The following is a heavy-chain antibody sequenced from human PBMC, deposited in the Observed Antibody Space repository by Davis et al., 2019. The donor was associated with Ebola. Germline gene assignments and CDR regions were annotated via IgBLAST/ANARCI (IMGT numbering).Heavy chain of an antibody. J-gene: IGHJ4*02. CDR1: GFSFSRYW. CDR3: ARLSCSGGRCYSAFDY. CDR2: ISQDGSDK. D-gene: IGHD2-15*01. V-gene: IGHV3-7*01. Sequence: PGGSLRLSCAASGFSFSRYWMSWVRQTPGKGLEWVASISQDGSDKKYVDSVRGRFTISRDNAKDSLFLQMNSLRSEDTAVYYCARLSCSGGRCYSAFDYWGQGTLVTVSS.